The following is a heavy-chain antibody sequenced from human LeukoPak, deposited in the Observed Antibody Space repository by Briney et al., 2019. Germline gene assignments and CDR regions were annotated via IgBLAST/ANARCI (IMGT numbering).Heavy chain of an antibody. CDR1: GGSISSSSYY. J-gene: IGHJ3*02. Sequence: SETLSLTCTVSGGSISSSSYYWGWIRQPPGKGLEWIGSIYYSGSTYYNPSLKSRVTISVDTSKNQFSLKLSSVTAADTAVYYCARDGTTLRGAFDIWGQGTMVTVSS. CDR2: IYYSGST. CDR3: ARDGTTLRGAFDI. V-gene: IGHV4-39*07. D-gene: IGHD1-7*01.